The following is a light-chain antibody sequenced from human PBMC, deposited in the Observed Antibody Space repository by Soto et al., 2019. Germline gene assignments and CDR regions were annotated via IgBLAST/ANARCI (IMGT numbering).Light chain of an antibody. V-gene: IGKV3-15*01. J-gene: IGKJ1*01. CDR2: RAS. CDR3: QQYSKWPPWT. CDR1: QSLSDN. Sequence: EIVMTQSPATLAGSPGETVTLSCRASQSLSDNLAWYQQKPGQAPRLLIFRASTRATGVPARFSGRGSGTEFTLTISGLQSEDFAVYHGQQYSKWPPWTFGPGTKVEIK.